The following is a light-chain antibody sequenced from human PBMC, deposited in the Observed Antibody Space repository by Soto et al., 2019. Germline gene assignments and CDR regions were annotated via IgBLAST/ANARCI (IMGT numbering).Light chain of an antibody. CDR3: QQYHSYSRT. V-gene: IGKV1-5*03. J-gene: IGKJ1*01. CDR2: LAS. CDR1: QSISTS. Sequence: DIQMTQSPSTLSASVGDRVTITCRASQSISTSLAWYQQKPGKAPKLLIYLASSLQSGVPPRFSGSGSATEFTLSISSLQPDDFATYYCQQYHSYSRTFGQGTKVDIK.